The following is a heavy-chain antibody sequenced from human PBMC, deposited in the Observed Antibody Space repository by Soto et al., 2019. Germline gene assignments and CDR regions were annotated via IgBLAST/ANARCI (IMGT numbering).Heavy chain of an antibody. D-gene: IGHD2-15*01. Sequence: GGSLRLSCAASGFTFSSYAMSWVRQAPGKGLEWVSAISGSGGSTYYADSVKGRFTISRDNSKNTLYLQMNSLRAEDTAVYYCAKSGGYCSGGSCPATADYYYGMDVWGQGTTVTVSS. V-gene: IGHV3-23*01. J-gene: IGHJ6*02. CDR2: ISGSGGST. CDR3: AKSGGYCSGGSCPATADYYYGMDV. CDR1: GFTFSSYA.